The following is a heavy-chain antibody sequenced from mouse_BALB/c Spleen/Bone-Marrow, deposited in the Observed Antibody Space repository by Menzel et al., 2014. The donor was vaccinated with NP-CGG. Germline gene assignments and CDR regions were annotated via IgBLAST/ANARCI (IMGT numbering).Heavy chain of an antibody. V-gene: IGHV14-3*02. CDR2: IDPANGNT. Sequence: VQLQQPGAELVKPGASVKLSCTASGFNIKDTYMHWVKQRPEQGLEWIGRIDPANGNTKYDPKFQGKATITADTSSYTAYLQLSSLTSEDTAVYYCASYRYAWYFDVWGAGTTVTVSS. D-gene: IGHD2-14*01. J-gene: IGHJ1*01. CDR1: GFNIKDTY. CDR3: ASYRYAWYFDV.